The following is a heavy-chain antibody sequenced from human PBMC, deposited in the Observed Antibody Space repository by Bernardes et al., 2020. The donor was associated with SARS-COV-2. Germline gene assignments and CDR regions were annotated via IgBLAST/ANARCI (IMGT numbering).Heavy chain of an antibody. D-gene: IGHD6-13*01. CDR3: ARVPIAAAGFGYYYGMDV. CDR2: IYYSGST. Sequence: SEPLSLTCTVSGGSISSYYWSWIRQPPGKGLEWIGYIYYSGSTNYNPSLKSRVTISVDTSKNQFSLKLSSVTAADTAVYYCARVPIAAAGFGYYYGMDVWGQGTTVTVSS. V-gene: IGHV4-59*08. J-gene: IGHJ6*02. CDR1: GGSISSYY.